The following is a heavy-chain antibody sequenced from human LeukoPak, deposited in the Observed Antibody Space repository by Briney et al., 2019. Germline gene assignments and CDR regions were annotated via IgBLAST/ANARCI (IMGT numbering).Heavy chain of an antibody. D-gene: IGHD1-26*01. V-gene: IGHV3-7*01. CDR1: GFTFSRHG. CDR2: MNKDGSEK. Sequence: GGSLRLSCAPSGFTFSRHGMHWVRQAPGKRPEWVANMNKDGSEKYYADSVKGRFTISRDNARNSVYLQMNSLRVEDTAVYYCARDPVEWEQLLDYWGQGTLVTVSS. CDR3: ARDPVEWEQLLDY. J-gene: IGHJ4*02.